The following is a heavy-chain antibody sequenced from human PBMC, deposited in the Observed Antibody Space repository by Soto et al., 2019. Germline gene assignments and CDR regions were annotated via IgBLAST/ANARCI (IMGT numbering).Heavy chain of an antibody. D-gene: IGHD4-17*01. CDR1: GGSISSYY. J-gene: IGHJ4*02. CDR3: ARAYYGERTGDFDY. Sequence: VQLQESGPGLVKPSETLSLTCTVSGGSISSYYWSWIRQPPGKGLEWIGYIYYRGSTNYNPSLKSRVTRSVDTSKNQFSLKLSSVTAADTAVYYCARAYYGERTGDFDYWGQGTLVTVSS. CDR2: IYYRGST. V-gene: IGHV4-59*01.